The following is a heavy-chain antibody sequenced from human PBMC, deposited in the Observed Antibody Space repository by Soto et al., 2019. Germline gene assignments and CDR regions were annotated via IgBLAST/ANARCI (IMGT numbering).Heavy chain of an antibody. D-gene: IGHD2-15*01. Sequence: QVQLVESGGGVVQPGRSLRLSCAASGFTFSSYGMHWVRQAPGKGLEWVAVISYDGSNKYYADSVKGRFTISRDNSKNTLYLQMNSLRAEDTVVYYCAKDRKVAATRYYYGMDVWGQGTTVTVSS. J-gene: IGHJ6*02. CDR2: ISYDGSNK. V-gene: IGHV3-30*18. CDR1: GFTFSSYG. CDR3: AKDRKVAATRYYYGMDV.